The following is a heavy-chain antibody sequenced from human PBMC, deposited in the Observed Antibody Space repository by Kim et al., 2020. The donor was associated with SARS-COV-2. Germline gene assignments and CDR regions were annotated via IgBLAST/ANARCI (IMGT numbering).Heavy chain of an antibody. D-gene: IGHD5-18*01. CDR2: IYTGGDT. J-gene: IGHJ4*02. CDR3: ARGDTAIDY. Sequence: GGSLRLSCAASGFTVSSNYMSWVRQAPGKGLEWVSVIYTGGDTYYADSVKGRFPISRDKSKNTVYLQMKSLRVEDTAVYYCARGDTAIDYWGQGTLFTVS. V-gene: IGHV3-53*01. CDR1: GFTVSSNY.